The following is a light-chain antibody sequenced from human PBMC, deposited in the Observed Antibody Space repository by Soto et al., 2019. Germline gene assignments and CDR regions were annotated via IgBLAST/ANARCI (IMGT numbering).Light chain of an antibody. CDR2: KPS. Sequence: DIQMTQSPSTLSASVGDRVTITCRASQSISSWLGWYQQKPGKAPKLLIYKPSSLESGVPSRFSVSGSGTEFTLTISSLQPDDFPTYYCQQYYSSSPYTFGQGTKLEIK. J-gene: IGKJ2*01. CDR3: QQYYSSSPYT. V-gene: IGKV1-5*03. CDR1: QSISSW.